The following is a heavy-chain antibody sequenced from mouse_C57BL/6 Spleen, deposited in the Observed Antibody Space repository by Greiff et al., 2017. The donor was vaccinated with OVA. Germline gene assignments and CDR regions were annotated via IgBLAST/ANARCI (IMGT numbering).Heavy chain of an antibody. V-gene: IGHV1-26*01. CDR1: GYTFTDYY. D-gene: IGHD2-3*01. Sequence: VQLQQSGPELVKPGASVKISCKASGYTFTDYYMNWVKQSHGKSLEWIGDINPNNGGTSYNQKFKGKATLTVDKSSSTAYMELRSLTSEDSAVYYCASRWLLPYWYFDVWGTGTTVTVSS. CDR3: ASRWLLPYWYFDV. CDR2: INPNNGGT. J-gene: IGHJ1*03.